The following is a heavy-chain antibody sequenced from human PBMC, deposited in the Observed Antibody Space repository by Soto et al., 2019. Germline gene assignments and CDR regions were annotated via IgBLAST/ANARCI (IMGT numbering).Heavy chain of an antibody. V-gene: IGHV3-33*01. Sequence: QVQLVESGGGVVQPGRSLRLSCAASGFTFSSYGMHWVRQAPGKGLEWVAVIWYDGSNKYYADSVKGRFTISRDNSKNTLYLQMNRLRAEDTAVYYCARDGGGDYYYYYYMDVWGKGTTVTVSS. CDR1: GFTFSSYG. J-gene: IGHJ6*03. CDR2: IWYDGSNK. CDR3: ARDGGGDYYYYYYMDV. D-gene: IGHD3-16*01.